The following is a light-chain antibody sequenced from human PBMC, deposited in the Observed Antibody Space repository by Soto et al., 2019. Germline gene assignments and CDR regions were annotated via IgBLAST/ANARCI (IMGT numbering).Light chain of an antibody. CDR2: DAS. CDR1: QSVSSGY. V-gene: IGKV3-20*01. J-gene: IGKJ1*01. Sequence: EIVLTQSPGTLSLSPGERATLSCRARQSVSSGYLAWYQQNTGQAPSLLIYDASSRATGIPDRFSGSGSGTAIAITISRRETEDFAVYYCQRYGSSPFTFGPGPKADIE. CDR3: QRYGSSPFT.